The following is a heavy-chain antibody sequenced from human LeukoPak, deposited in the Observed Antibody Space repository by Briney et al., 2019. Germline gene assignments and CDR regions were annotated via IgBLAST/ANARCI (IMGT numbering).Heavy chain of an antibody. CDR3: ARSYDFWRKYNNWFDP. V-gene: IGHV4-34*01. Sequence: PSETLSLTCAVYGGSFSGYYWSWIRQPPGKGLEWIGEINHSGSTNYNPSLKSRVTISVDTSKNQFSLKLSSVTAADTVVYYCARSYDFWRKYNNWFDPWGQGTLVTVSS. CDR2: INHSGST. CDR1: GGSFSGYY. J-gene: IGHJ5*02. D-gene: IGHD3-3*01.